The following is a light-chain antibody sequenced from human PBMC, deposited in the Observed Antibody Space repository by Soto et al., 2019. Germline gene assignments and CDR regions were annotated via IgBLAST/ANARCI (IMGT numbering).Light chain of an antibody. CDR3: QQRSDWPLT. CDR1: QSVGNI. Sequence: EIVLTQSPATLSLSPGDRATLSCRASQSVGNILAWYQQKPGQPPRLLMYDASERATGVPVRFSGSGSGADFTLTISSLEPDEFAVYYCQQRSDWPLTFGGGTKVEIK. CDR2: DAS. J-gene: IGKJ4*01. V-gene: IGKV3-11*01.